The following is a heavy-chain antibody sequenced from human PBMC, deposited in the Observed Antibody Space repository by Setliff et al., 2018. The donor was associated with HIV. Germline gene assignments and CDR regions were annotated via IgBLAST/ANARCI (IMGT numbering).Heavy chain of an antibody. CDR2: VSGSGTAT. CDR3: AKGLDYVDSSGYSYFRL. D-gene: IGHD3-22*01. CDR1: GFTFSSFA. Sequence: GGSLRLSCGASGFTFSSFAMNWVRHAPGKGLEWVSAVSGSGTATEYADSVKGRFTISRDNSKNALYLEMNNPRAEDTAIYYCAKGLDYVDSSGYSYFRLWGQGTQVTVSS. J-gene: IGHJ4*02. V-gene: IGHV3-23*01.